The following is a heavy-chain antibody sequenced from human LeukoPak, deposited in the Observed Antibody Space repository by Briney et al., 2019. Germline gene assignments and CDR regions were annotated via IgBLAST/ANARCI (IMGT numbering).Heavy chain of an antibody. CDR3: ARRMVRGVPDY. D-gene: IGHD3-10*01. CDR1: GGSISSSSYY. J-gene: IGHJ4*02. CDR2: IYYSGST. Sequence: SETLSLTCTVSGGSISSSSYYWGWIRQPPGKGLEWIGSIYYSGSTYYNPSLKSRVTISVDTSKNQFSLKLSSVTAADTAVYYCARRMVRGVPDYWGQGTLVTVSS. V-gene: IGHV4-39*01.